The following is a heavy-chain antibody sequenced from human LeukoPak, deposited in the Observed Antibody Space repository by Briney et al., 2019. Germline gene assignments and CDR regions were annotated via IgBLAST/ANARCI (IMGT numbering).Heavy chain of an antibody. CDR2: ISYDGSNK. V-gene: IGHV3-30*03. CDR1: GSTFSSYG. CDR3: ARYPYSTSSWSDP. D-gene: IGHD6-6*01. Sequence: AGGSLRLSCAASGSTFSSYGMHWVRQAPGKGLEWVAVISYDGSNKYYADSVKGRFTISRDNSKNTLYLQMNSLRAEDTAVYYCARYPYSTSSWSDPWGQGTLVTVSS. J-gene: IGHJ5*02.